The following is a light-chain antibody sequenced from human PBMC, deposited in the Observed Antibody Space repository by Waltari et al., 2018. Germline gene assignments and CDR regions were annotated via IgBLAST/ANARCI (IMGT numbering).Light chain of an antibody. Sequence: DIVVTPSPLSLPVSPGEPASISCRSSQSLLCSNGYNYLDWYLQKPGQAPQLLIYLGSNRASGVPDRFSGSGSGTDFTLKISRVEAEDVGIYYCKQSLRALWTFGQGTKVEIK. V-gene: IGKV2-28*01. CDR1: QSLLCSNGYNY. CDR2: LGS. CDR3: KQSLRALWT. J-gene: IGKJ1*01.